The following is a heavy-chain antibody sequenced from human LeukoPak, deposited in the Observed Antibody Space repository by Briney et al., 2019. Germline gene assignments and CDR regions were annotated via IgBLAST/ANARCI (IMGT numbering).Heavy chain of an antibody. CDR3: ARHAWYYGSGVPPKNWFDP. CDR1: GGSISSGSYY. CDR2: IYTSGST. V-gene: IGHV4-61*02. Sequence: PSQTLSLTCTVSGGSISSGSYYWSWIRQPAGRGLEWIGRIYTSGSTNYNPSLKSRVTISVDTSKNQFSLKLSSVTAADAAVYYCARHAWYYGSGVPPKNWFDPWGQGTLVTVSS. D-gene: IGHD3-10*01. J-gene: IGHJ5*02.